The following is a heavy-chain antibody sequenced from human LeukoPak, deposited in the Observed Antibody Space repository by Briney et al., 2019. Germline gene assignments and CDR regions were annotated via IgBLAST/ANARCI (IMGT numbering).Heavy chain of an antibody. CDR1: GFTFSDYY. J-gene: IGHJ6*02. V-gene: IGHV3-11*01. CDR3: ASELVAAEGNGMDV. D-gene: IGHD2-15*01. Sequence: PGGSLRLSCAASGFTFSDYYMSWIRQAPGKGLEWVSYISSSGSTIYYADSVKGRFTISRDNAKNSLYLQMNSLRAEDTAVYYCASELVAAEGNGMDVWGQGTTVTVSS. CDR2: ISSSGSTI.